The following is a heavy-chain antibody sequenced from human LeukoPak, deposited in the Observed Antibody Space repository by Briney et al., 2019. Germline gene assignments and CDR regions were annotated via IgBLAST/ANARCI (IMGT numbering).Heavy chain of an antibody. D-gene: IGHD3-16*01. J-gene: IGHJ3*02. Sequence: GGSLRLSCAASGFTVSSNYMSWVRQAPGKGLEWVSVIYSGGSTYYADSVKGRFTISRDNSKNTLYLQMNSLRAENTAVYYCARDRYYDYVWGSWSDAFDIWGQGTMVTVSS. CDR3: ARDRYYDYVWGSWSDAFDI. V-gene: IGHV3-66*01. CDR2: IYSGGST. CDR1: GFTVSSNY.